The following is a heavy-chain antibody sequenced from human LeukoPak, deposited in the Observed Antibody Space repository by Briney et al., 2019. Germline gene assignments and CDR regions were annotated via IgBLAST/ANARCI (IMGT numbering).Heavy chain of an antibody. V-gene: IGHV1-69*06. CDR2: INPSFGTA. CDR1: GGTFSSYA. Sequence: GSSVKVSRKASGGTFSSYAISGVRQPPGQGLEWMGRINPSFGTANYAQKFQGRVTITADKSTSTAYMEPSSLRSEDTAVYYCARVGRDSNYYYYYMDVWGKGTTVTVSS. D-gene: IGHD4-11*01. J-gene: IGHJ6*03. CDR3: ARVGRDSNYYYYYMDV.